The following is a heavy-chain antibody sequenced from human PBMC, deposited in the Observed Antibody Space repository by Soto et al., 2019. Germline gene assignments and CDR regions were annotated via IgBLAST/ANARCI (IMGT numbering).Heavy chain of an antibody. Sequence: GGSLRLSCAASGFSFSTYAMSWVRQAPGKGLEWVSGISGSGVTTYYADSVKGRFTISRDNSKNTLYLQVNSLRVEDTAVYYCAKDQAAAGTISRYFQHWGQGTLVTVSS. V-gene: IGHV3-23*01. J-gene: IGHJ1*01. CDR3: AKDQAAAGTISRYFQH. CDR2: ISGSGVTT. CDR1: GFSFSTYA. D-gene: IGHD6-13*01.